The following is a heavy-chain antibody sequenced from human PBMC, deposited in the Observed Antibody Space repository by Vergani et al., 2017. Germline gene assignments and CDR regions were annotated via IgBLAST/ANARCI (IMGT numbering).Heavy chain of an antibody. CDR2: IYDNGNT. V-gene: IGHV4-39*01. CDR1: GVSIKSRSYY. D-gene: IGHD5-24*01. CDR3: ARNRAIELAGRMHYYYAIGV. Sequence: QLQLQESGPGLVKPSETLSPTCAVPGVSIKSRSYYWGWIRQSPGKGLEWIGSIYDNGNTYYNPSLKSRVAISVDTSKNQVSLNLGSVTAADTAVYFCARNRAIELAGRMHYYYAIGVWGQGTTVTVSS. J-gene: IGHJ6*02.